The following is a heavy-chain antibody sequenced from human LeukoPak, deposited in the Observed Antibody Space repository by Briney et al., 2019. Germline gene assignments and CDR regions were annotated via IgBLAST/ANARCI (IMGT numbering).Heavy chain of an antibody. CDR1: GFTFDDYA. J-gene: IGHJ4*02. Sequence: GGSLRLSCVASGFTFDDYAMHWVRQAPGKGLEWVAGINWNSVSAVYAYSLKGRLTISRDNAKNSLYLQMNSLRAEDTAVYYCARSIAVAGIRAVLDYWGQGTLVTVSS. CDR3: ARSIAVAGIRAVLDY. CDR2: INWNSVSA. D-gene: IGHD6-19*01. V-gene: IGHV3-9*01.